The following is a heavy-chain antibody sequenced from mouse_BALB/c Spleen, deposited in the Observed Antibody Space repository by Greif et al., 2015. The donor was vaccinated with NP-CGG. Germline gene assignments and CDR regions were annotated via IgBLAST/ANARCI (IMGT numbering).Heavy chain of an antibody. J-gene: IGHJ4*01. V-gene: IGHV1S130*01. CDR3: ARSAPYAMDY. Sequence: VQLQQSGSVLVRPGASVKLSCKASGYTFTSSWMHWAKQRPGQGLEWIGEIHPNSGNTNYNEKFKGKATLTVDTSSXTAYVDLSSLTSEDSAVYYCARSAPYAMDYWGQGTSVTVSS. CDR1: GYTFTSSW. CDR2: IHPNSGNT.